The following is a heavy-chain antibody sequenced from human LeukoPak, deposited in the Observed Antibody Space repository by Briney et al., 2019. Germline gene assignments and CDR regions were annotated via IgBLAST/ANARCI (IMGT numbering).Heavy chain of an antibody. V-gene: IGHV3-48*04. CDR1: RFTFSSYS. CDR3: ARAFSGSYDS. D-gene: IGHD1-26*01. J-gene: IGHJ5*01. Sequence: GGSLRLSCAASRFTFSSYSMNWVRQAPGKGLEWVSYISSGSSTIYYADSVKGRFTISRDNAKNSLYLQMNSLRAEDTAVYYCARAFSGSYDSWGQGTLVIVSS. CDR2: ISSGSSTI.